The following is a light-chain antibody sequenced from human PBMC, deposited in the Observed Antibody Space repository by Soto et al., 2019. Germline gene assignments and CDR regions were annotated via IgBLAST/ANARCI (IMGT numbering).Light chain of an antibody. CDR2: TLS. V-gene: IGKV2-40*01. CDR1: QSLLYSYDGNTF. CDR3: MQRIEFPIT. J-gene: IGKJ5*01. Sequence: DVVMTQGALSLLVTAGDPASMSFMSRQSLLYSYDGNTFVDWYLQRPGQSPQLLIYTLSSRASGVPDRFSGSGSRTDFTLKISRVEAEDVGVYYCMQRIEFPITFGQGTRLEIK.